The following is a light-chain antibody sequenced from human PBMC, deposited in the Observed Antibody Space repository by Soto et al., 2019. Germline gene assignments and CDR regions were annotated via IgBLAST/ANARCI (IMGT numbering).Light chain of an antibody. J-gene: IGKJ1*01. CDR1: QSVSSN. CDR3: QQYNNWPPDRT. CDR2: GAS. Sequence: EIVMTQSPATLSVSPRERATLSCRASQSVSSNLAWYQQKPGQAPRLLIYGASTRATGIPARFSGSGSGTEFTLTISSLQSEDFAIYFCQQYNNWPPDRTFGQGTKMEIK. V-gene: IGKV3-15*01.